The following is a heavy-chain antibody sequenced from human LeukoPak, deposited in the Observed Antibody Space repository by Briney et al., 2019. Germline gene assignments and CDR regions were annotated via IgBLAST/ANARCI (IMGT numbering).Heavy chain of an antibody. J-gene: IGHJ4*02. D-gene: IGHD3-3*01. CDR2: IRSKAYGGTT. CDR1: GFTFGDYA. Sequence: GGSLRLSCTASGFTFGDYAMSWVRQAPGKGLEWVGFIRSKAYGGTTEYAASVKGRFTISRDDSKSIAYLQMNSLKTEDTAVYYCTRAGLRFLEWLSEFDYWGQGTLVTVSS. CDR3: TRAGLRFLEWLSEFDY. V-gene: IGHV3-49*04.